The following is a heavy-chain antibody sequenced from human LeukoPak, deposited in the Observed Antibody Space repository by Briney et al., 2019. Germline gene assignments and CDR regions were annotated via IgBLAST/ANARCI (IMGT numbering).Heavy chain of an antibody. CDR3: ARRRECSGSTCYYFDY. Sequence: GGSLRLSCAASGFTFSDYYMTWIRQAPGKGLEWLSYISNSASTIYYAESLKGRFTISRDNAKSSLYLQMNSLSAEDTAMYYCARRRECSGSTCYYFDYWGQGALVTVSS. CDR1: GFTFSDYY. D-gene: IGHD1-26*01. CDR2: ISNSASTI. J-gene: IGHJ4*02. V-gene: IGHV3-11*01.